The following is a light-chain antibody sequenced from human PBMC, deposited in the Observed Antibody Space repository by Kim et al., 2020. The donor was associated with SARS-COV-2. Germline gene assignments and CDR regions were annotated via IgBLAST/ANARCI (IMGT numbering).Light chain of an antibody. CDR2: GAS. CDR3: QQYNNWPPLT. CDR1: QSVSSN. Sequence: PGERATLSCRASQSVSSNLAWYQQKPGQAPRLLIYGASTRATGIPARFSGSGSGTEFTLTISSLQSEDFAVYYCQQYNNWPPLTFGGGTKVDIK. V-gene: IGKV3-15*01. J-gene: IGKJ4*01.